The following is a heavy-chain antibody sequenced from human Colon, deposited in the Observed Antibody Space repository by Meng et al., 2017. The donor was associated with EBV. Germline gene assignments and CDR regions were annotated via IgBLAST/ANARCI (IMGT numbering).Heavy chain of an antibody. D-gene: IGHD2-21*01. J-gene: IGHJ4*02. Sequence: VRLRGSAPVLVGPSPTSSSTCTFSGGSMSSGNYYWSWIRQPPGKGLEWIGYIHHSGSAYYNPSLKSRVSISVDTSKNQFSLNLNSMTAADTAVYYCASFDHIPRRNYFDYWGQGTLVTVSS. CDR1: GGSMSSGNYY. CDR3: ASFDHIPRRNYFDY. CDR2: IHHSGSA. V-gene: IGHV4-30-4*01.